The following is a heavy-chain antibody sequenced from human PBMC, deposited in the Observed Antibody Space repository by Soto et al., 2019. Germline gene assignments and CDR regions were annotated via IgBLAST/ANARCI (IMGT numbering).Heavy chain of an antibody. V-gene: IGHV1-69*13. D-gene: IGHD4-17*01. CDR2: IIPIFGTA. CDR1: GGTFSSYA. Sequence: SVKVSCKASGGTFSSYAISWVRQAPGQGLEWMGGIIPIFGTANYAQKFQGRVTITADESTSTAYMELSSLRSEDTAVYNCARARSEVTTADYYFDYWGQGTLVTVS. CDR3: ARARSEVTTADYYFDY. J-gene: IGHJ4*02.